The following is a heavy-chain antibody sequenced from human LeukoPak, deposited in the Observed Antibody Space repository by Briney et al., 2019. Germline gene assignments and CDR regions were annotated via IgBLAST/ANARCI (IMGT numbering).Heavy chain of an antibody. Sequence: PSETLSLTCAVYGGSFSGYYWSWIRQPPGKGLEWIGYIYHSGSTYYNPSPKSRVTISVDRSKNQFSLKLSSVTAADTAVYYCARVSGEYCGGDCYPDYFDYWGQGTLVTVSS. CDR3: ARVSGEYCGGDCYPDYFDY. D-gene: IGHD2-21*02. J-gene: IGHJ4*02. CDR2: IYHSGST. CDR1: GGSFSGYY. V-gene: IGHV4-34*01.